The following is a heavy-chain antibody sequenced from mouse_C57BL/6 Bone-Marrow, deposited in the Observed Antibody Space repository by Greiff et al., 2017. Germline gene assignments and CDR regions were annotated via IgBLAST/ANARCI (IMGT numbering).Heavy chain of an antibody. D-gene: IGHD2-5*01. CDR1: GYSITSGYD. CDR3: ARAFYSNRYYAMDY. CDR2: ISYSGST. Sequence: DVQLVESGPGMVKPSQSLSLTCTVTGYSITSGYDWHWIRHFPGNKLEWIGYISYSGSTNYNPSLKSRISITHDTSKNHFFLKLNSVTTEDTATYYCARAFYSNRYYAMDYWGQGTSVTVSS. V-gene: IGHV3-1*01. J-gene: IGHJ4*01.